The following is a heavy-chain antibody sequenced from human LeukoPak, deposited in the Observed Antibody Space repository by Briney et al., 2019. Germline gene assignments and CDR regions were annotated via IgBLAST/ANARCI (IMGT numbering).Heavy chain of an antibody. Sequence: SETLSLTCAVSGGSISSSNWWSWVRQPPGKGLERIGEIYHSGSTNYNPSLKSRVTISVDKSKNQFSLKLSSVTAADTAVYYCAREPVSSGPSRPRDAFDIWGQGTMVTVSS. CDR3: AREPVSSGPSRPRDAFDI. V-gene: IGHV4-4*02. J-gene: IGHJ3*02. D-gene: IGHD3-22*01. CDR2: IYHSGST. CDR1: GGSISSSNW.